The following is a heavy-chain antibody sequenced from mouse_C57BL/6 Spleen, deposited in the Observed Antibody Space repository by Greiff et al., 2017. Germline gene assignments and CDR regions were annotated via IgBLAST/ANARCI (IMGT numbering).Heavy chain of an antibody. CDR2: IRSKSNNYAT. Sequence: EVQLVESGGGLVQPKGSLKLSCAASGFSFNTYAMNWVRQAPGKGLEWVARIRSKSNNYATYYADSVKDRFTISRDDSESMLYLQMNNLKTEETAMYYCVRQDTGAMDYWGKGTSVTVSS. CDR3: VRQDTGAMDY. D-gene: IGHD3-3*01. CDR1: GFSFNTYA. V-gene: IGHV10-1*01. J-gene: IGHJ4*01.